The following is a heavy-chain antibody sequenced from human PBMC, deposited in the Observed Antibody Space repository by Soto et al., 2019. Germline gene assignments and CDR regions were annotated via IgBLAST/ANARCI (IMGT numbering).Heavy chain of an antibody. D-gene: IGHD6-19*01. CDR1: RFPFTSYA. Sequence: QHGGSLRLSCVASRFPFTSYAMSWVRQAPGKGLEWVAAISASGGATIHADSVKGRLTISRDNSKNTLYLQMNSLRAEDTAVYYCAKDLAAVAGTYRYWGQGTLV. CDR3: AKDLAAVAGTYRY. V-gene: IGHV3-23*01. CDR2: ISASGGAT. J-gene: IGHJ4*02.